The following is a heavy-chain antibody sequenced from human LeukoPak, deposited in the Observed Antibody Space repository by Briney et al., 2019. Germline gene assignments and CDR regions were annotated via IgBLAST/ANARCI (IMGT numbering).Heavy chain of an antibody. CDR3: ARLFYYDSSGYYRGGFFDY. D-gene: IGHD3-22*01. CDR2: IYPGDSDT. Sequence: GESLKISCKGSGYSFTSYWIAWLRQMPGKGLEWMGIIYPGDSDTRYSPSFQGQVTISADKSISTAYLQWSSLKASDTAMYYCARLFYYDSSGYYRGGFFDYWGQGTLVTVSS. V-gene: IGHV5-51*01. CDR1: GYSFTSYW. J-gene: IGHJ4*02.